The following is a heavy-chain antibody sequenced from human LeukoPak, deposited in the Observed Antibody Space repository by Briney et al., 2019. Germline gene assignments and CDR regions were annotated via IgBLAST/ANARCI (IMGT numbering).Heavy chain of an antibody. D-gene: IGHD3-10*01. V-gene: IGHV5-51*01. CDR2: IYPGDSDT. J-gene: IGHJ3*02. CDR1: GYSFTSYW. CDR3: ARGLLWFGELFLSAFDI. Sequence: GESLKISCKGSGYSFTSYWIGWVRQMPGKGLEWMGIIYPGDSDTRYSPSFQGQVTISADKSISTAYLQWSSLKASDTAMYDCARGLLWFGELFLSAFDIWGQGTMVTVSS.